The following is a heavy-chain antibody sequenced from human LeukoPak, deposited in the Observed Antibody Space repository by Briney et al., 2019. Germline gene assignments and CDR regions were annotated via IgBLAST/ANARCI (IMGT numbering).Heavy chain of an antibody. CDR3: AKGSLGSWYFFDS. Sequence: ASVKVSCKASGYTFTSYDIIWVRQATGQGLEWMGWMNPNSGNTGYAQKFQGRVTMTRNTSISTAYMELSSLRSEDTVVYYCAKGSLGSWYFFDSWGQGTLVTVSS. J-gene: IGHJ4*02. V-gene: IGHV1-8*01. D-gene: IGHD6-13*01. CDR2: MNPNSGNT. CDR1: GYTFTSYD.